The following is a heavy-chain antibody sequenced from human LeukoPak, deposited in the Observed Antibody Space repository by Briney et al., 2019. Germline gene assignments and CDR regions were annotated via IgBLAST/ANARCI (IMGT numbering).Heavy chain of an antibody. V-gene: IGHV4-61*02. CDR3: ARELTV. CDR2: IYTSGST. Sequence: SETLSLTCTVSGGSISSGSYYWSWIRQPAGKGLEWIGRIYTSGSTNYNPSLKSRVTISVDTSKNQFSLKLSSVTAADTAVYYCARELTVWGKGTTVTVSS. CDR1: GGSISSGSYY. J-gene: IGHJ6*04.